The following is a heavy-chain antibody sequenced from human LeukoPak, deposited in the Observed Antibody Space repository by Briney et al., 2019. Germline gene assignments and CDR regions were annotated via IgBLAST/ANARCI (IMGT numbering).Heavy chain of an antibody. CDR1: GGSISSSSYY. V-gene: IGHV4-39*07. CDR3: ASSVPYYFDY. CDR2: IYYSVST. J-gene: IGHJ4*02. Sequence: SETLSLTCTVSGGSISSSSYYWGWIRQPPGKGLEWIGSIYYSVSTYDNPSLKSRVTTSVDKSKNQFSLKLSSVTAADTAVYYCASSVPYYFDYWGQGTLVTVSS. D-gene: IGHD3-10*02.